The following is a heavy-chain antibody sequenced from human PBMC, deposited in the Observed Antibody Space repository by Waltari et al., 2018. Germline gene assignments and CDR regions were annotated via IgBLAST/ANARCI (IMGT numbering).Heavy chain of an antibody. J-gene: IGHJ4*02. D-gene: IGHD2-2*01. CDR3: ASHQHIVVVPGEPDY. Sequence: QVQLVQSGAEVKKPGSSVKVSCKASGGTFSSYAISWVRQAPGQGLEWMGGFIPIFGTANYAQKFQGRVTITTDESTSTAYMELSSLRSEDTAVYYCASHQHIVVVPGEPDYWGQGTLVTVSS. CDR1: GGTFSSYA. CDR2: FIPIFGTA. V-gene: IGHV1-69*05.